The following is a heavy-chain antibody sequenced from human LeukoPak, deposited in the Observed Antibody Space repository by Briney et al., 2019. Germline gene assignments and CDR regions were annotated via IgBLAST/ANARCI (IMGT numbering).Heavy chain of an antibody. CDR2: IIPIFGTA. D-gene: IGHD3-22*01. Sequence: SVKVSCKASGGTFNSYAISWVRQAPGQGLEWMGGIIPIFGTANYAQKFQGRVTITTDESTSTAYMELSSLRSEDTAVYYCARGISSGYYYSFDYWGQGTLVTVSS. CDR3: ARGISSGYYYSFDY. J-gene: IGHJ4*02. V-gene: IGHV1-69*05. CDR1: GGTFNSYA.